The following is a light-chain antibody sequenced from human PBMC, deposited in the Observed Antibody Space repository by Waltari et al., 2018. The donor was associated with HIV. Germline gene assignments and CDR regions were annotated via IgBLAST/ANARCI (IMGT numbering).Light chain of an antibody. CDR2: GAS. CDR3: LQTYNAPLT. Sequence: DLHMTQSPSSLSASLGLRVTFSFRASHNINTFLNWFQQNPGKAPKLLIYGASTLQRGVPSRFSGRGSGTDFTLTISSLQPEDFATYYCLQTYNAPLTFGPGTKLDV. V-gene: IGKV1-39*01. CDR1: HNINTF. J-gene: IGKJ3*01.